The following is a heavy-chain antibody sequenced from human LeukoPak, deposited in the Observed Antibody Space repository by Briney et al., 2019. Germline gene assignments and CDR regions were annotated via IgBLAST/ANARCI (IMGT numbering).Heavy chain of an antibody. CDR2: ISSSSSYI. D-gene: IGHD4-17*01. Sequence: GASVKVSCKASGYTFTSYDINWVRQAPGKGLEWVSSISSSSSYIYYADSVKGRFTISRDNAKNSLYLQMDSLRAEDTAVYYCARESYGEPTGYYGMDVWGQGTTVTVSS. CDR3: ARESYGEPTGYYGMDV. J-gene: IGHJ6*02. V-gene: IGHV3-21*01. CDR1: GYTFTSYD.